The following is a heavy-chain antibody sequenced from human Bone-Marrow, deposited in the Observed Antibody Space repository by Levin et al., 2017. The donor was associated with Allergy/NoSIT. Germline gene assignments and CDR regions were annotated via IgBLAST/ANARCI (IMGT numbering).Heavy chain of an antibody. CDR3: ARRVAVAGTHHWYFDF. V-gene: IGHV5-51*01. Sequence: GESLKISCKASGYNVFTYWIGWVRQMPGKGLEWMGVIYPGDSDTRYSPSFQGQVTFSADKSISTAYLQWSSLKASDTAMYYCARRVAVAGTHHWYFDFWGRGTLVTVSS. J-gene: IGHJ2*01. D-gene: IGHD6-19*01. CDR2: IYPGDSDT. CDR1: GYNVFTYW.